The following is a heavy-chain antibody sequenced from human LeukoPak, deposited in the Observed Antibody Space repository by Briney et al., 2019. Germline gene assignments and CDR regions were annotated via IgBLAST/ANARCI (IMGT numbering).Heavy chain of an antibody. D-gene: IGHD3-9*01. CDR1: GYTFTSYD. Sequence: ASVKLSCRASGYTFTSYDINWVRQAPGQGLEWMGCVSAYDANTNYAQKLQGRLTMTTDRYTSTAYTELRCLRSDDTAMYYCARSFARDSYILTGYDIAEYWGQGTLVTVSS. V-gene: IGHV1-18*01. CDR3: ARSFARDSYILTGYDIAEY. CDR2: VSAYDANT. J-gene: IGHJ4*02.